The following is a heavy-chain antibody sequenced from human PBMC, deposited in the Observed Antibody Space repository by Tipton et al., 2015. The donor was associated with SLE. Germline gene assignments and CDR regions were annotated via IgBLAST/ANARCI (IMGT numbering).Heavy chain of an antibody. D-gene: IGHD3-16*01. CDR2: ICTSGST. Sequence: TLSLTCTVSGGSISSYYWSWIRQPPGKGLEWIGVICTSGSTNYNPSLKSRVTISVDTSKNQFSLKLSSVTAADTAVYYCARGLGGVTLHWFDPWGQGTLVTVSS. V-gene: IGHV4-4*08. CDR1: GGSISSYY. J-gene: IGHJ5*02. CDR3: ARGLGGVTLHWFDP.